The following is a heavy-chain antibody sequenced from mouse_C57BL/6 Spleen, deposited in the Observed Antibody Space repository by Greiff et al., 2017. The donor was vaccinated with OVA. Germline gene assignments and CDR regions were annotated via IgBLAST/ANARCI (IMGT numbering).Heavy chain of an antibody. D-gene: IGHD2-3*01. Sequence: QVQLQQSGAELVRPGTSVKVSCKASGYAFTNYLIEWVKQRPGQGLEWIGVINPGSGGTNYNEKFKGKAPLPADNSSSTAYMQLSSLTSEDSAVYFCARFYDGPRAMDYWGQGTSVTVSS. CDR3: ARFYDGPRAMDY. V-gene: IGHV1-54*01. J-gene: IGHJ4*01. CDR1: GYAFTNYL. CDR2: INPGSGGT.